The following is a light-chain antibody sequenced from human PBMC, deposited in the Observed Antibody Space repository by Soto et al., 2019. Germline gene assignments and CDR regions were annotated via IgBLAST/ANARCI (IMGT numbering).Light chain of an antibody. CDR2: EVS. J-gene: IGLJ1*01. CDR1: SSDVGGYNY. CDR3: NSYTSSSSSYV. Sequence: QSALTQPASVSGSPGQSITISCTGTSSDVGGYNYVSWYQQLPGKAPKLMIYEVSNRPSGISNRFSGSKSGNTASLTISGLQAEDEADYYCNSYTSSSSSYVFGSGTKVTVL. V-gene: IGLV2-14*01.